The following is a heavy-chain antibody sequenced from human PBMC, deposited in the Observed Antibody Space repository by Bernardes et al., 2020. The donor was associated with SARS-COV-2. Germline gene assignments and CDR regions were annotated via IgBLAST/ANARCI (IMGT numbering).Heavy chain of an antibody. CDR3: ARSGTYPDAFDI. CDR1: GNTFTSYA. Sequence: SVKVSCKTSGNTFTSYAVIWVRQAPGQGLECRVGIIPLFGTTNYAQNFQGRVTIAADESTSTVYMELSSLRSEDTAMYYCARSGTYPDAFDIWGQGTMVTVSS. V-gene: IGHV1-69*13. J-gene: IGHJ3*02. CDR2: IIPLFGTT. D-gene: IGHD1-26*01.